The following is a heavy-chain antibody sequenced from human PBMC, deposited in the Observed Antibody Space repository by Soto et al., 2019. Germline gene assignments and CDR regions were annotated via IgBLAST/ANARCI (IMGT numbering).Heavy chain of an antibody. V-gene: IGHV4-39*01. CDR1: GGSISSSSDY. Sequence: PSETLSLTCTVSGGSISSSSDYWGWIRQPPGKGLEWIGSIYYSGSTYYNPSLKSRVTISVDTSKNQFSLKLSSVTAADTAVYYCARSVVVVAAMDYWGQGTLVTVSS. D-gene: IGHD2-15*01. CDR2: IYYSGST. J-gene: IGHJ4*02. CDR3: ARSVVVVAAMDY.